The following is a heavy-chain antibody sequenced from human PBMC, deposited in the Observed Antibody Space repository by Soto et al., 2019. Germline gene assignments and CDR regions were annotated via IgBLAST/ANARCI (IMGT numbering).Heavy chain of an antibody. CDR1: GFTVSNNY. Sequence: EVQLVESGGGLVQPGGSLRLSCAASGFTVSNNYMRWVRQAPGKGLEWVSLIYSGGATYYADSVKGRFTISRDNSKNTRDLQMNSLRAEDTAVYYCARDGTYNWVGGQGILVTVSS. D-gene: IGHD1-1*01. CDR3: ARDGTYNWV. CDR2: IYSGGAT. J-gene: IGHJ4*02. V-gene: IGHV3-66*01.